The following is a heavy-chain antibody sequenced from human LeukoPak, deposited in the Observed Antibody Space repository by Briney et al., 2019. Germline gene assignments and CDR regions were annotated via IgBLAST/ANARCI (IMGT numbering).Heavy chain of an antibody. J-gene: IGHJ4*02. CDR2: ISAYNGNT. CDR3: VRDLGVDTSMIFFDY. CDR1: GYTFTSYG. V-gene: IGHV1-18*01. D-gene: IGHD5-18*01. Sequence: ASVKVSCKGSGYTFTSYGISWVRQAPGQGLEWMGWISAYNGNTKSAQKFQGRVIMTTDTSTNTAYMELRSLRSDDTAVFYCVRDLGVDTSMIFFDYWGQGTLVTVSS.